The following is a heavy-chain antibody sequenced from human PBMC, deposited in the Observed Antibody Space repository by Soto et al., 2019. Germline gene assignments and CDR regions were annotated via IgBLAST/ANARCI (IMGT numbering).Heavy chain of an antibody. CDR1: GFTFSNAW. Sequence: WGSLRLSCAASGFTFSNAWMNWVRQAPGKGLEWVGRIGSKGETYATTYAASVKGRFTISRDDSKKTAYLQVNSLRVEDTAVYYCVRGITEVPGIDCWGQGSLVTVSS. V-gene: IGHV3-73*01. D-gene: IGHD1-20*01. CDR3: VRGITEVPGIDC. CDR2: IGSKGETYAT. J-gene: IGHJ4*02.